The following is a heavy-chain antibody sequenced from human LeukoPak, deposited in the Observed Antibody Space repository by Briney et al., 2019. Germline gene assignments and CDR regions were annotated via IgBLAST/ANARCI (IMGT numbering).Heavy chain of an antibody. D-gene: IGHD2-15*01. J-gene: IGHJ4*02. CDR3: TRSDYSTHFNY. Sequence: SETLSLTCTVSGGSITDYYWIWIRQPPGKGLEYIGYIYYNGATNYNPSLKSRVTISVDTSKNQFSLNLRSVTAADTAVYYCTRSDYSTHFNYWGPGTLVTVSS. V-gene: IGHV4-59*01. CDR1: GGSITDYY. CDR2: IYYNGAT.